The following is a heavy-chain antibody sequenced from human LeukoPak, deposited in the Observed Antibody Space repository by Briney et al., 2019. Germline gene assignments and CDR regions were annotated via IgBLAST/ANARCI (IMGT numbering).Heavy chain of an antibody. J-gene: IGHJ4*02. CDR3: ARDSSHYLGSSDY. D-gene: IGHD6-6*01. V-gene: IGHV3-23*01. Sequence: QTWGSLRLSCVVSGFPFSSYPMSWVRQAPGKGLEWVSVISEGGDVTHYADSMKGRFTISRDNTKNTLNQQMNGLRDEDTVIYYCARDSSHYLGSSDYWGQGALVTVSS. CDR2: ISEGGDVT. CDR1: GFPFSSYP.